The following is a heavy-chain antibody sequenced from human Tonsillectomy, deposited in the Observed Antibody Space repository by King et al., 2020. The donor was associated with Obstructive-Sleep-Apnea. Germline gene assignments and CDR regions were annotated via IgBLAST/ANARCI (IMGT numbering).Heavy chain of an antibody. Sequence: VQLVESGGGLVQPGGSLRLSCAASGFTFSSYSLNWVRQAPGKGLEWVSYISSSSSTIYYADSVKGRFTNSRDNAKNSLYLQMNSLRAEDTAVYYCARVLGFDYWGQGTLVTVSS. CDR1: GFTFSSYS. J-gene: IGHJ4*02. CDR2: ISSSSSTI. V-gene: IGHV3-48*04. D-gene: IGHD6-6*01. CDR3: ARVLGFDY.